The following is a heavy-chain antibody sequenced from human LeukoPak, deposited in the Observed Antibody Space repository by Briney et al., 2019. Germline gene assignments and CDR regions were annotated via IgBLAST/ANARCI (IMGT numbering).Heavy chain of an antibody. D-gene: IGHD6-13*01. CDR1: GFTFSSYG. V-gene: IGHV3-30*18. CDR2: MSYDGSNK. Sequence: GSLRLSCAASGFTFSSYGMHWVRQAPGKGLEWVAVMSYDGSNKYYADSVKGRFTISRDNSKNTLYLQMNSLRAEDTAVYYCAKETYSSRTFDYWGQGTLVTVSS. J-gene: IGHJ4*02. CDR3: AKETYSSRTFDY.